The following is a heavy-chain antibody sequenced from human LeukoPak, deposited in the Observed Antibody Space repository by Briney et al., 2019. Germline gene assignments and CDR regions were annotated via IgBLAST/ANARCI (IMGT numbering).Heavy chain of an antibody. J-gene: IGHJ4*02. CDR2: ISSNGGST. V-gene: IGHV3-64D*09. D-gene: IGHD6-19*01. CDR3: VKPTGYSSGWYDY. Sequence: GGSLRPSWSASGFTFSSYAMHWVRQAPGKGLEYVSAISSNGGSTYYADSVKGRFTISRDNSKNTLYLQMSSLRAEDTAVYYCVKPTGYSSGWYDYWGQGTLVTVSS. CDR1: GFTFSSYA.